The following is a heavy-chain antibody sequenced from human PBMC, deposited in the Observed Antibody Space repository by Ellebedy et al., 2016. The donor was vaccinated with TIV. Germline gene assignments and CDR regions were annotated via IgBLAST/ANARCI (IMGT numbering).Heavy chain of an antibody. CDR2: LRQEGDAK. CDR1: GFSFRSYW. CDR3: ARRGSYGDYAVQVNPWFDP. Sequence: GGSLRLSCIASGFSFRSYWMSWVRQAPGKGLEWVANLRQEGDAKYYVDSVKGRFTISRDNAKNSLYLQMNGLRAEDTAVYYCARRGSYGDYAVQVNPWFDPWGQGTLVTVSS. V-gene: IGHV3-7*01. J-gene: IGHJ5*02. D-gene: IGHD4-17*01.